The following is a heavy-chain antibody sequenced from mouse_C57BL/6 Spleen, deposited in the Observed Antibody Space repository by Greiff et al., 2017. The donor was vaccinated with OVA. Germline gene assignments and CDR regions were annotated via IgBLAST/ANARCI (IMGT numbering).Heavy chain of an antibody. CDR3: ARLYDGYPYYAMDY. CDR1: GYTFPSYW. D-gene: IGHD2-3*01. Sequence: VKLQQPGAELVRPGSSVKLSCKASGYTFPSYWMHWVKQRPIQGLEWIGNIDPSDSETHYNQKFKDKATLTVDKSSSTAYMQLSSLTSEDSAVYYCARLYDGYPYYAMDYWGQGTSVTVSS. J-gene: IGHJ4*01. CDR2: IDPSDSET. V-gene: IGHV1-52*01.